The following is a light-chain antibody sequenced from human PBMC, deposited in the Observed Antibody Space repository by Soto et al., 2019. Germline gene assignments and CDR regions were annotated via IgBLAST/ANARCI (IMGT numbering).Light chain of an antibody. CDR1: SGSIASNY. Sequence: NFMLTQPHSVSESPGKTVIISCTRSSGSIASNYVQWYQQRPGRSPTTVIYEDNQRPSGVPDRFSGSIDSSSNSAALTISGLETEDEADYFCQSCDATNQVFGGGTKLTVL. CDR2: EDN. J-gene: IGLJ3*02. V-gene: IGLV6-57*01. CDR3: QSCDATNQV.